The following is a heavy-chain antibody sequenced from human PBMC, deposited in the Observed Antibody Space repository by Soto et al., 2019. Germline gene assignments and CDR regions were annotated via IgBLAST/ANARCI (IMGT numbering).Heavy chain of an antibody. D-gene: IGHD2-15*01. CDR3: AREYSRWFDP. Sequence: SETLSLTCAVSGESVIDYYWSWIRQPPGKGLEWIGHIYYTGSTNYNPSLRSRVTMSQDTSKNQFSLKLASVTAADTAVYYCAREYSRWFDPWGQGTLVTVSS. J-gene: IGHJ5*02. V-gene: IGHV4-59*02. CDR2: IYYTGST. CDR1: GESVIDYY.